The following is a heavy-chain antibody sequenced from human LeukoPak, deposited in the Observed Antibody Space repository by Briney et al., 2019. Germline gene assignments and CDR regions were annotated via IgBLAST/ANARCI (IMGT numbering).Heavy chain of an antibody. CDR3: ARAAHPGGGNFDFDY. CDR2: ISSSSSYI. J-gene: IGHJ4*02. CDR1: GFTFSSYS. D-gene: IGHD4-23*01. Sequence: GGSLRLSCAASGFTFSSYSMNWVRQAPGKGLEWVSSISSSSSYIYYADSVKGRFTIPRDNAKNSLYLQMNSLRAEDTAVYYCARAAHPGGGNFDFDYWGQGTLVTVSS. V-gene: IGHV3-21*01.